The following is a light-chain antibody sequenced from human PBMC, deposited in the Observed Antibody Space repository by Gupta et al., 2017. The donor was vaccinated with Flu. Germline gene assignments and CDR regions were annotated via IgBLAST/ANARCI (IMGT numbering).Light chain of an antibody. CDR2: SAS. Sequence: DIQMTQSPSSLSASVGDRVTITCRASQNIMNYLSWFQQRPGKAPKLLIYSASTLQSGVPSRFSGGGSGTTFTLTISSLQPEDFATYYCQQSDRSPYTFGPGSKVDLK. CDR3: QQSDRSPYT. CDR1: QNIMNY. J-gene: IGKJ3*01. V-gene: IGKV1-39*01.